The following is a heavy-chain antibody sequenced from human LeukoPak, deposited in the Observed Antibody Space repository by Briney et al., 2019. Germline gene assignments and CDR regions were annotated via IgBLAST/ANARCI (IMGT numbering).Heavy chain of an antibody. CDR2: ISSSGSTI. D-gene: IGHD4-11*01. CDR3: ARDFTAYRGRGAFDI. J-gene: IGHJ3*02. V-gene: IGHV3-48*03. Sequence: VGSLRLSCAASGFTFSSYEMNWVRQAPGKGLEWVSYISSSGSTIYYADSVKGRFTISRDNAKNSLYLQMNSLRAEDTAVYYCARDFTAYRGRGAFDIWGQGTMVTVSS. CDR1: GFTFSSYE.